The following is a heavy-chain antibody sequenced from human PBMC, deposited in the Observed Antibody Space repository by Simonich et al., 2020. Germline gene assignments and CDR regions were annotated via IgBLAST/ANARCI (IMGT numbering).Heavy chain of an antibody. Sequence: EVQLVESGGGLVQPGGSLRLSCAASGFTFSSYWMHWVRQAPGKGLVWVSRINSEGSSTSYEATVKGRFTISRDNAKNTLYLQMNSLRAEDTAVYYCARDYSNYDAFDIWGQGTMVTVSS. D-gene: IGHD4-4*01. J-gene: IGHJ3*02. CDR1: GFTFSSYW. V-gene: IGHV3-74*01. CDR2: INSEGSST. CDR3: ARDYSNYDAFDI.